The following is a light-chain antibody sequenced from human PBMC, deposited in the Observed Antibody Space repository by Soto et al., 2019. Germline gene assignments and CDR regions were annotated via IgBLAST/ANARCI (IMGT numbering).Light chain of an antibody. CDR3: HQYHNFPRT. CDR1: QGISSW. CDR2: AAS. Sequence: DIQMTQSPSSVSASVGDRVTITCRASQGISSWLAWYQQKPGKAPNLLIYAASSLHSGVPSRFSGSGSGTGFTLTVSSLQPDDFATYYCHQYHNFPRTFGQGTKVDIK. V-gene: IGKV1-12*01. J-gene: IGKJ1*01.